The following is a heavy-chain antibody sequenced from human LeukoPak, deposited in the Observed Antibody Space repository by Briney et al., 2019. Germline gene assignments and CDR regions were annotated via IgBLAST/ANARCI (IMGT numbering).Heavy chain of an antibody. Sequence: GGSLRLSCAASGFNFNNAWMSWVRQAPGKGLEWVARIKSTTDGGTTDYAAPVKGRFTISRDDSKNTLYLQMNSLKTEDTAVYYCTTDQWQWLVSLGVDYWGQGTLVTVSS. J-gene: IGHJ4*02. D-gene: IGHD6-19*01. V-gene: IGHV3-15*01. CDR2: IKSTTDGGTT. CDR3: TTDQWQWLVSLGVDY. CDR1: GFNFNNAW.